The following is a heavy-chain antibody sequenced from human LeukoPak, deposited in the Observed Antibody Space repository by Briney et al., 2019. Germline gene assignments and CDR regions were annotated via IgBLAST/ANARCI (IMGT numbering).Heavy chain of an antibody. V-gene: IGHV1-69*13. J-gene: IGHJ4*02. Sequence: SVKVSCKASGGTFSSYAISWVRQAPGQGLEWMGGIIPIFGTANYAQKFQGRDTITADESTSTAYMELSRLRSEDTAVYYCARDLAGQTDYWGQGTLVTVSS. CDR3: ARDLAGQTDY. CDR1: GGTFSSYA. CDR2: IIPIFGTA.